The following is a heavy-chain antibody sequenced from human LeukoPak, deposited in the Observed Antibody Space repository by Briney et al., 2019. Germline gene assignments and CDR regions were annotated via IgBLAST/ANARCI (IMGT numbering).Heavy chain of an antibody. D-gene: IGHD7-27*01. Sequence: PGGSLRLSCAASGFNFNSYTMNRVRQAPGKGLQWVANILASGSPTYYADSVKGRFIISRDNSKNTLYLQMNSLRAEDTAAYYCAKDGGLWVSAHWGDSWGRGTLVTVSS. CDR3: AKDGGLWVSAHWGDS. CDR1: GFNFNSYT. V-gene: IGHV3-23*01. CDR2: ILASGSPT. J-gene: IGHJ4*02.